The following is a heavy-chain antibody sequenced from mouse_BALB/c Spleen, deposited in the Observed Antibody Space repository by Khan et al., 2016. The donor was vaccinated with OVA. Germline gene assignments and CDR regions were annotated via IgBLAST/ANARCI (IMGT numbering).Heavy chain of an antibody. Sequence: QLEESGPGLVKPSQSLSLTCTVTGYSITSGYGWNWIRQFPGNKLEWMGYISYSGSTNYNPSLKRRISINRATSKNQFFLQLNSLTTEDTATYYCARTARIKYWGQGTTLTVSS. D-gene: IGHD1-2*01. CDR3: ARTARIKY. J-gene: IGHJ2*01. V-gene: IGHV3-2*02. CDR2: ISYSGST. CDR1: GYSITSGYG.